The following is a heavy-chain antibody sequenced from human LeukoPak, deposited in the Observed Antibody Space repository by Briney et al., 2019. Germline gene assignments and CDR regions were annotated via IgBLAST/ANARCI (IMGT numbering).Heavy chain of an antibody. Sequence: ASVKVSCKASGYTFTGYYMHWVRQAPGQGLEWMGWINPNSGNTGYAQKFQGRVTITRNTSISTAYMELSSLRSEDTAVYYCAREGALCSSTSCDAFDIWGQGTMVTVSS. CDR2: INPNSGNT. D-gene: IGHD2-2*01. V-gene: IGHV1-8*03. CDR1: GYTFTGYY. J-gene: IGHJ3*02. CDR3: AREGALCSSTSCDAFDI.